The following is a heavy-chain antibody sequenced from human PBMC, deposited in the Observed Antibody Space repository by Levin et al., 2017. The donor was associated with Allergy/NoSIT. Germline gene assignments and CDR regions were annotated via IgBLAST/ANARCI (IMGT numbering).Heavy chain of an antibody. J-gene: IGHJ6*02. D-gene: IGHD3-22*01. CDR3: ARDGVYDSSGYYYYYYGMDV. CDR1: GFTFSSYW. V-gene: IGHV3-74*01. CDR2: INSDGSST. Sequence: GGSLRLSCAASGFTFSSYWMHWVRQAPGKGLVWVSRINSDGSSTSYADSVKGRFTISRDNAKNTLYLQMNSLRAEDTAVYYCARDGVYDSSGYYYYYYGMDVWGQGTTVTVSS.